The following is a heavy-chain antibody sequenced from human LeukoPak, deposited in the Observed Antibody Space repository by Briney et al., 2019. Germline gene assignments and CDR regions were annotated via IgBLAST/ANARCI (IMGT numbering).Heavy chain of an antibody. CDR3: ARVHIVTGTYFDS. CDR1: GGSFSGYY. V-gene: IGHV4-34*01. Sequence: SETLSLTCAVYGGSFSGYYWSWIRQPPGKGLEWIGEINHSGSTNYNPSLKSRVTMSIDTSKNQFSLMLDSVTAADTAVYYCARVHIVTGTYFDSWGQGALVTVSS. D-gene: IGHD3-10*01. J-gene: IGHJ4*02. CDR2: INHSGST.